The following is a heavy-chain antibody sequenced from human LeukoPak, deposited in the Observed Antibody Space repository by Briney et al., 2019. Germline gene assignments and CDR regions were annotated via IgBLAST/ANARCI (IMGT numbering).Heavy chain of an antibody. J-gene: IGHJ4*02. CDR2: IYPGDSDT. Sequence: GESLKISCKGSGHSFTNYWIGWVRQMPGKGLEWMGIIYPGDSDTRYSTSFQGQVTSSDAKSTTTPYLQWRSLKDSDTAIYYCARGYSYDSSGYSGFGYWGQGTLVTVSS. D-gene: IGHD3-22*01. CDR1: GHSFTNYW. CDR3: ARGYSYDSSGYSGFGY. V-gene: IGHV5-51*01.